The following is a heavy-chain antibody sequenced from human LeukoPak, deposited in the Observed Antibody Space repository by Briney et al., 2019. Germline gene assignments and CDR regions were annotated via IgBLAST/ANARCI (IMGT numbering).Heavy chain of an antibody. Sequence: GGSLRLSCAASGFTFSDYYMSWIRQAPGKGLEWVSYISSSSSNTNYADSVKVRFTISRDNAKNSLYLQMNSLRAEDTAVYYCARGRGYSSSTSCYERAFDIWGQGTMVTVSS. CDR3: ARGRGYSSSTSCYERAFDI. CDR1: GFTFSDYY. V-gene: IGHV3-11*06. CDR2: ISSSSSNT. J-gene: IGHJ3*02. D-gene: IGHD2-2*01.